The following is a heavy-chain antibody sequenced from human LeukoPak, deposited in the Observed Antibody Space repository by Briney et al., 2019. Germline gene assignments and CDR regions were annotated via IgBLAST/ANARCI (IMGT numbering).Heavy chain of an antibody. J-gene: IGHJ4*02. CDR1: GFTFSSYA. Sequence: GGSLRLSCAASGFTFSSYAMSWVRQAPGKGLEWVSAISGSGGSTYYADSVKGRLTISRDNSKNTLYLQMNSLRAEDTAVYYCAKGNDYGDYAGGFDYWGQGTLVTVSS. CDR3: AKGNDYGDYAGGFDY. V-gene: IGHV3-23*01. D-gene: IGHD4-17*01. CDR2: ISGSGGST.